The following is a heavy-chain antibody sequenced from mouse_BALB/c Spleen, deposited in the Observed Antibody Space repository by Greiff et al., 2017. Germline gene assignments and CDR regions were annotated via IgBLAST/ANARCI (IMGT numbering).Heavy chain of an antibody. CDR2: ILPGSGST. CDR1: GYTFSSYW. D-gene: IGHD2-3*01. Sequence: QVQLQQSGAELMKPGASVKISCKATGYTFSSYWIEWVKQRPGHGLEWIGEILPGSGSTNYNEKFKGKATFTADTSSNTAYMQLSSLTSEDSAVYYCARTSYDGYYVGAMDYWGQGTSVTVAS. CDR3: ARTSYDGYYVGAMDY. J-gene: IGHJ4*01. V-gene: IGHV1-9*01.